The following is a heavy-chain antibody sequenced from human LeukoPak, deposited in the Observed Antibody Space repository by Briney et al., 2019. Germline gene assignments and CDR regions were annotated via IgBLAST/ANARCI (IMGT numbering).Heavy chain of an antibody. CDR1: GGSISSYY. V-gene: IGHV4-4*07. CDR3: AREIAVAGRGNWFDP. CDR2: IHTSGST. J-gene: IGHJ5*02. D-gene: IGHD6-19*01. Sequence: PSETLSLTCTVSGGSISSYYWSWIRQPAGKGLEWIGRIHTSGSTNYNPSLKSRVTMSVDTSKNQFSLKLSSVTAADTAVYYCAREIAVAGRGNWFDPWGQGTLVTVSS.